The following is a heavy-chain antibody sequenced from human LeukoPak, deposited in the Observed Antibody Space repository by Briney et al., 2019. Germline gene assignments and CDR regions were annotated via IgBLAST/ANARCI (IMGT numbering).Heavy chain of an antibody. D-gene: IGHD3-22*01. J-gene: IGHJ3*02. CDR1: GFTSSSYA. Sequence: PGGSPRLSSAASGFTSSSYAMSWVRPAPEKGLEWVSAISGSGGSTYYADSVKGRFTISRDNSKNTLYLQMNSLRAEDTAVYYCAKDSMIVVVPPLAFDIWGQGTMVTVSS. V-gene: IGHV3-23*01. CDR2: ISGSGGST. CDR3: AKDSMIVVVPPLAFDI.